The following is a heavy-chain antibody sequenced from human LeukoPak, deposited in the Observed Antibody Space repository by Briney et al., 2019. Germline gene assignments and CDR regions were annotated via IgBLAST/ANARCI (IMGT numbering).Heavy chain of an antibody. Sequence: GGSLRLSCAASGFTFTNYVMSWVRQAPGKGLEWVSGISDSGGSTYYADSVKGRFTISRDNSKNTLYLQMNSLRAEDTAVYYCAKGPLGDVVYWGQGTLVTVSS. CDR2: ISDSGGST. J-gene: IGHJ4*02. CDR1: GFTFTNYV. CDR3: AKGPLGDVVY. D-gene: IGHD4-17*01. V-gene: IGHV3-23*01.